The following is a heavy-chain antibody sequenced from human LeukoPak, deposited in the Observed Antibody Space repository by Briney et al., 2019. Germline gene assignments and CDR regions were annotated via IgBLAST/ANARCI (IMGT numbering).Heavy chain of an antibody. Sequence: SETLSLTCTVSGDSLSPYQWSWIRQPPGKGLEWIGEINHSGSTNYNPSLKSRVTISVDTSKNQFSLKLSSVTAADTAVYYCARTIDYYDSSGYYEYYFDYWGQGTLVTVSS. V-gene: IGHV4-34*01. CDR1: GDSLSPYQ. D-gene: IGHD3-22*01. CDR3: ARTIDYYDSSGYYEYYFDY. CDR2: INHSGST. J-gene: IGHJ4*02.